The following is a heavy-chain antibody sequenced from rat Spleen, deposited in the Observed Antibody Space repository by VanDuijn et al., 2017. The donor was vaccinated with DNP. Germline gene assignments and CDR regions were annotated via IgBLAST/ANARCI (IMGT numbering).Heavy chain of an antibody. J-gene: IGHJ2*01. CDR3: AKDPRDFDY. CDR2: ISPSGSRT. Sequence: EVQLVESGGGLVQPGRSMKLSCAASGFTFSNYYMAWVRQAPKKGLEWVADISPSGSRTHYPDSVKGRFTISRDNAENTVYLQMNSLRSEDTATYYCAKDPRDFDYWGQGVMVTVSS. CDR1: GFTFSNYY. D-gene: IGHD4-3*01. V-gene: IGHV5-27*01.